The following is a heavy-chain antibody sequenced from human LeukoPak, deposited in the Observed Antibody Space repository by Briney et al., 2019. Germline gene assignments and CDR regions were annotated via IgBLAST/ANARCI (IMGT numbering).Heavy chain of an antibody. CDR2: IYPGDSDT. Sequence: GVSLKISCKGSGSRFTSYRIGWVRQMPGKGLEWMGIIYPGDSDTRYSPSFQGQVTISADKSISTAYLQWSSLKASDTAMYYCARHAAGYCSGGSCHLTYNWFDPWGQGTLVTVSS. D-gene: IGHD2-15*01. J-gene: IGHJ5*02. CDR3: ARHAAGYCSGGSCHLTYNWFDP. V-gene: IGHV5-51*01. CDR1: GSRFTSYR.